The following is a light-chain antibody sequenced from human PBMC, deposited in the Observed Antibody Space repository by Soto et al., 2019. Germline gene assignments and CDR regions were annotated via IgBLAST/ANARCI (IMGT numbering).Light chain of an antibody. CDR3: MQGTHWPPT. Sequence: DVVITQSPHSLPVTLGQAASISCRSIQGLVYGDGHTYMHWFQQRPGQSPRRLIYKVSNRDSGVPDRFSGSASGTNFTLKISRVEAQDVGVYYCMQGTHWPPTFGGGTKVEIK. J-gene: IGKJ4*01. CDR2: KVS. CDR1: QGLVYGDGHTY. V-gene: IGKV2-30*01.